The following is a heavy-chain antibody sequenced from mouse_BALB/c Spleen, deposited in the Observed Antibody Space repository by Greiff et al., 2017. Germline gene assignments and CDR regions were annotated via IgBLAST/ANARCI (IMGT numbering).Heavy chain of an antibody. CDR1: GYTFTSYT. CDR2: INPSSGYT. J-gene: IGHJ4*01. V-gene: IGHV1-4*02. Sequence: QVQLQQSGAELARPGASVKMSCKASGYTFTSYTMHWVKQRPGQGLEWIGYINPSSGYTEYNQKFKDKTTLTADKSSSTAYMQLSSLTSEDSAVYYCARGGGNYGGMDYWGQGTSVTVSS. CDR3: ARGGGNYGGMDY. D-gene: IGHD2-1*01.